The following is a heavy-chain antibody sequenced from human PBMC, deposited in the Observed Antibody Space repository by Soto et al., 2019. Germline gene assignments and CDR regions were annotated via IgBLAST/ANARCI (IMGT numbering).Heavy chain of an antibody. J-gene: IGHJ6*02. CDR1: GFTFSSYA. CDR2: ISGSGGST. Sequence: PGGSLRLSCAASGFTFSSYAMSWVRQAPGKGLEWVSAISGSGGSTYYADSVKARFTISRDNSKNTLYLQMNSLRAEDTAVYYCAIEGGNWGRLQLWSDYYYGMDVWGHGTTVTVSS. V-gene: IGHV3-23*01. D-gene: IGHD5-18*01. CDR3: AIEGGNWGRLQLWSDYYYGMDV.